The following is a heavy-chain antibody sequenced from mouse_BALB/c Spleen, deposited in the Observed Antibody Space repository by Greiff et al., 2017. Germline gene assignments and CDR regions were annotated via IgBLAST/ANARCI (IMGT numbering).Heavy chain of an antibody. CDR1: GYSITSDYA. Sequence: VKLLESGPGLVKPSQSLSLTCTVTGYSITSDYAWNWIRQFPGNKLEWMGYISYSGSTSYNPSLKSRISITRDTSKNQFFLQLNSVTTEDTATYYCARSNPVRRYAMDYWGQGTSVTVSS. V-gene: IGHV3-2*02. D-gene: IGHD2-14*01. CDR3: ARSNPVRRYAMDY. CDR2: ISYSGST. J-gene: IGHJ4*01.